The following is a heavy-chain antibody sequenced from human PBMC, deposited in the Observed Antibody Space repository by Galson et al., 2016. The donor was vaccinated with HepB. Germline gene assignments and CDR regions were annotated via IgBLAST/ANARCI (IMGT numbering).Heavy chain of an antibody. CDR1: GFSFSGHG. J-gene: IGHJ5*01. V-gene: IGHV3-33*01. D-gene: IGHD6-13*01. CDR3: ARVRGSSWFDS. Sequence: SLRLSCAASGFSFSGHGTHWLRQAPGKGLEWVAAIWHDGTNENYAASVKGRFSISRDNSKSMLYLQMHSLRAEDIGVYYCARVRGSSWFDSWGQGTLVTVS. CDR2: IWHDGTNE.